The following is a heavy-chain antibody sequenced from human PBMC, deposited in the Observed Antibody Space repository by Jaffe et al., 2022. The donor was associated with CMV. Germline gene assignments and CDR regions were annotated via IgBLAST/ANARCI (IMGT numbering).Heavy chain of an antibody. CDR2: IWYDGSNK. J-gene: IGHJ6*02. CDR3: ARSYYDILWGNQYGMDV. Sequence: QVQLVESGGGVVQPGRSLRLSCAASGFTFSSYGMHWVRQAPGKGLEWVAVIWYDGSNKYYADSVKGRFTISRDNSKNTLYLQMNSLRAEDTAVYYCARSYYDILWGNQYGMDVWGQGTTVTVSS. V-gene: IGHV3-33*01. CDR1: GFTFSSYG. D-gene: IGHD3-9*01.